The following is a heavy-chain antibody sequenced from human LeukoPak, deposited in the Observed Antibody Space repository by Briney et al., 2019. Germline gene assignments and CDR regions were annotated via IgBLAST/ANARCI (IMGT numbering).Heavy chain of an antibody. D-gene: IGHD2-15*01. CDR3: ARDGVVVVVVAATPRSYYYYGMDV. V-gene: IGHV3-7*01. J-gene: IGHJ6*02. CDR1: GFTFSSYW. Sequence: GGSLRLSCAASGFTFSSYWMSWVRQAPGKGLEWVANIKQDGSEKYYVDSVKGRFTISRDNAKNSLYLQMNSLRDEDTAVYYCARDGVVVVVVAATPRSYYYYGMDVWGQGTTVTVSS. CDR2: IKQDGSEK.